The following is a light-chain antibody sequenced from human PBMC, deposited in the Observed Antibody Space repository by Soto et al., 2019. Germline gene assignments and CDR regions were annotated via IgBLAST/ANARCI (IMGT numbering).Light chain of an antibody. Sequence: DTQMTQSPSTLSASVGDRVTITCRASQSISSWLAWYQQKPGKAPKLLIYDASSLESGVPSRFSGSGSGTEFTLTISSLQPDDFATYYCQQYNSYPWTFVQGTKVDIK. CDR1: QSISSW. CDR2: DAS. V-gene: IGKV1-5*01. J-gene: IGKJ1*01. CDR3: QQYNSYPWT.